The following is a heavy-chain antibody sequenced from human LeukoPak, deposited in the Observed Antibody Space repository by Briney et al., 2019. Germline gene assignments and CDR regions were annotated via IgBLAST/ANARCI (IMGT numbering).Heavy chain of an antibody. J-gene: IGHJ4*02. CDR2: ISSSGGST. V-gene: IGHV3-23*01. CDR1: GFTFSSYA. D-gene: IGHD2-2*01. CDR3: GGAPGVPAAGATFDY. Sequence: PGGSLRLSCAASGFTFSSYAMSWVRQAPGKGLEWVSAISSSGGSTYYADSVKGRFTISRDNSKNTLYLQMNSLRAEDTAVYYCGGAPGVPAAGATFDYWGQGTLVTVSS.